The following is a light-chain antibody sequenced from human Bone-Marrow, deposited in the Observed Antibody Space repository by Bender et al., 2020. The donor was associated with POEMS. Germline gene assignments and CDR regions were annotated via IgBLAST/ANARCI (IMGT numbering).Light chain of an antibody. CDR1: TSDVGKYNH. CDR3: SSYTSSGTLL. V-gene: IGLV2-14*02. Sequence: SALTQPASVSGSPGQSITLSCNGTTSDVGKYNHVSWYQQHPGEVPKLLIYETYRRPSGVSDRFFGSKSGNTASLSISGLQAEDEADYYCSSYTSSGTLLFGGGTKLTVL. J-gene: IGLJ2*01. CDR2: ETY.